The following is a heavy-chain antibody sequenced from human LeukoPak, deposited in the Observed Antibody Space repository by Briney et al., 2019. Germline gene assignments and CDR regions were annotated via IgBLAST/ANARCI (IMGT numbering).Heavy chain of an antibody. CDR1: GGSISSSSYY. Sequence: SETLSLTCTVSGGSISSSSYYWGWIRQPPGKGLEWIGSIYYSGSTYYNPSLKSRVTISVDTSKNQFSLKLSSVTAADTAVYYCARSPVDQYYYDSSGSMVPFDYWGQGTLVTVSS. CDR2: IYYSGST. J-gene: IGHJ4*02. V-gene: IGHV4-39*01. D-gene: IGHD3-22*01. CDR3: ARSPVDQYYYDSSGSMVPFDY.